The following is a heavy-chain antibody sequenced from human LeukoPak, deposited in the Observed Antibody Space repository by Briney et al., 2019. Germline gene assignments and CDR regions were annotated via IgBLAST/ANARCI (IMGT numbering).Heavy chain of an antibody. CDR3: ARVSIAVAGTFDY. CDR2: IYYSGST. CDR1: GGSISSSSYY. J-gene: IGHJ4*02. V-gene: IGHV4-39*01. Sequence: SETLSLTCTVSGGSISSSSYYWGWIRQPPGTGLEWIGSIYYSGSTYYNPSLKSRVTISVDTSKNQFSLKLSSVTAADTAVYYCARVSIAVAGTFDYWGQGTLVTVSS. D-gene: IGHD6-19*01.